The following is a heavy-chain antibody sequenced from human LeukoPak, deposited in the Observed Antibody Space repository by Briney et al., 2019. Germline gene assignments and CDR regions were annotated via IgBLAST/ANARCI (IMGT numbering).Heavy chain of an antibody. V-gene: IGHV3-21*06. CDR2: ISSSSSYI. J-gene: IGHJ4*02. Sequence: GGSLRLSCAASGFTFSSYSMNWVRQAPGKGLEWVSSISSSSSYIYYADSVKGRIGISRDNAKSSLDLQMNSLRAEDTAVYYCARLPSNYCSSTSCSDYWGQGTLVTVSS. CDR3: ARLPSNYCSSTSCSDY. CDR1: GFTFSSYS. D-gene: IGHD2-2*01.